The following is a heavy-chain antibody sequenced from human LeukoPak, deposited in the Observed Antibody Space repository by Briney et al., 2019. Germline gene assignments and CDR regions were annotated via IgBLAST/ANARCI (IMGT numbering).Heavy chain of an antibody. CDR1: GFTVSTNY. D-gene: IGHD4-23*01. Sequence: PGGSLRLSCAASGFTVSTNYMNWVRQAPGKGLEWVSVVYSGGSTYYADAVKGRFTISRDNGKNSLFLQMNSLRDEDTAVYYCARGGYGANDDAFDIWGQGTMVTVSS. J-gene: IGHJ3*02. CDR3: ARGGYGANDDAFDI. V-gene: IGHV3-53*01. CDR2: VYSGGST.